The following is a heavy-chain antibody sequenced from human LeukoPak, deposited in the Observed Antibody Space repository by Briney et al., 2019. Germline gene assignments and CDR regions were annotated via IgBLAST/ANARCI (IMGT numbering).Heavy chain of an antibody. J-gene: IGHJ5*02. V-gene: IGHV4-38-2*02. CDR3: AREVDSSGSNWFDP. CDR2: IYHSGRT. Sequence: SETLSLTCTVSDYSISSGYYWGWIRQPPGKGLEWIGSIYHSGRTYYNPSLKSRVTISVDTSRNQFSLILSSVTAADTAVYYCAREVDSSGSNWFDPWGQGTLVTVSS. D-gene: IGHD6-19*01. CDR1: DYSISSGYY.